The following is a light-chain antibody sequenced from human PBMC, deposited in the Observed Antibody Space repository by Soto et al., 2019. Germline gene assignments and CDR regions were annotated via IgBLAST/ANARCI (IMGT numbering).Light chain of an antibody. Sequence: QSALTQPASVSGSPGQSITISCTGTTSDVGVYNYVSWYQQHPGKAPKLMIYEVTNRPLGVSNRFSGSKSGNTASLTISGLQAEDEADYYCSSFTRSNTWVFGGGTKLTVL. J-gene: IGLJ3*02. CDR2: EVT. V-gene: IGLV2-14*01. CDR3: SSFTRSNTWV. CDR1: TSDVGVYNY.